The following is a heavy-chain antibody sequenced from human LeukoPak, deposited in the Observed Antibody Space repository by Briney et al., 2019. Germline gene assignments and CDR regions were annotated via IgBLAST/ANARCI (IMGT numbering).Heavy chain of an antibody. Sequence: ASVKVSCKASGGTFSSYAISWVRQAPGQGLEWMGGIIPIFGTANYAQKFQGRVTITADESTSTAYMELSSLRSEDTAVYYCARVPQYYYDSSGYYYEDAFDIWGQGTMVTVSS. D-gene: IGHD3-22*01. V-gene: IGHV1-69*01. CDR3: ARVPQYYYDSSGYYYEDAFDI. J-gene: IGHJ3*02. CDR1: GGTFSSYA. CDR2: IIPIFGTA.